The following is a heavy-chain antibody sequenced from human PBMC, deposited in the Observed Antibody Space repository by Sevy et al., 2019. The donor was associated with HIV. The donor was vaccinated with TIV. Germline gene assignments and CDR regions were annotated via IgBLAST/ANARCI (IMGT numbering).Heavy chain of an antibody. D-gene: IGHD3-16*01. V-gene: IGHV3-7*01. CDR1: GLTFSSYW. Sequence: GGSLRLSCAVSGLTFSSYWMGWVRQAPGKGLEWVANIKQDGSEKDYVDSVKGRFTISRDNAKNSLYLQMNSLGVEDTVVYYCARHQALAWGGRGWFDPWGQGTLVTVSS. CDR3: ARHQALAWGGRGWFDP. J-gene: IGHJ5*02. CDR2: IKQDGSEK.